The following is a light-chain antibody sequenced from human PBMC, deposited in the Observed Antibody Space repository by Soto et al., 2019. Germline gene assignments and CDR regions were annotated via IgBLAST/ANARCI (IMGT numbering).Light chain of an antibody. Sequence: DIQMTQSPPSLSPSVGDRVTITCQASQDIGNSLNWFQHKPGKAPNLVIYDASNLEIGVPSRFSGSGSGTDFTFTITSLRPEDIATYYCQKSDHLPLFGPGTKVESK. CDR2: DAS. V-gene: IGKV1-33*01. CDR1: QDIGNS. J-gene: IGKJ3*01. CDR3: QKSDHLPL.